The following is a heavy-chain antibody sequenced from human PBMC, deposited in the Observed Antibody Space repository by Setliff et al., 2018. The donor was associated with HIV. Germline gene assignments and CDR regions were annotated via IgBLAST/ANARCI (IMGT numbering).Heavy chain of an antibody. CDR2: IIPILGIA. V-gene: IGHV1-69*10. D-gene: IGHD3-10*01. CDR1: GGTFSSYA. Sequence: WASVKVSCKASGGTFSSYAISWVRQAPGQGLEWMGGIIPILGIANYAQKFQGRVTITTDTSASTVYMELSSLRSEDTAVYYCARGGPVLLWFGELYNYYYYMDVWGKGTTVTVSS. CDR3: ARGGPVLLWFGELYNYYYYMDV. J-gene: IGHJ6*03.